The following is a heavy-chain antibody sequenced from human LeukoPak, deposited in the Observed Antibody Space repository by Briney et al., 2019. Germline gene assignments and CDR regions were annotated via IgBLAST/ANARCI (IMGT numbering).Heavy chain of an antibody. J-gene: IGHJ5*02. D-gene: IGHD6-6*01. CDR2: TSYRSKWYN. V-gene: IGHV6-1*01. Sequence: SHTLSLTCAISGDSVSTNSVAWNWIRQSPSRGLEWLGRTSYRSKWYNDYAVSVKSRITITPDTSNNQFSLKLSSVAAADTAVYYCARGKSIAARPTFGGVAKSWFDPWGQGTLVTVSS. CDR3: ARGKSIAARPTFGGVAKSWFDP. CDR1: GDSVSTNSVA.